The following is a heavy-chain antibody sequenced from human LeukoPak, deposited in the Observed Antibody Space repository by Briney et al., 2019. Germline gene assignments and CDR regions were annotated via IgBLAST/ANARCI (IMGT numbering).Heavy chain of an antibody. CDR1: GYTLIELS. J-gene: IGHJ4*02. D-gene: IGHD3-10*01. CDR3: ATGYYYGSQSYYNPPLGY. V-gene: IGHV1-24*01. Sequence: GASVKVSCKVSGYTLIELSMHWVRQAPGRGLEWMGGFDPEDGETIYEQNFQGRVTMIEDTSTDTAYMELSSLRSEDTAVYYLATGYYYGSQSYYNPPLGYWGQGTLVTVSS. CDR2: FDPEDGET.